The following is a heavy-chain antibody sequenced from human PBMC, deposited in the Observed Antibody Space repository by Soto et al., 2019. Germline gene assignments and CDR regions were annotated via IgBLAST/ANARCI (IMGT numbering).Heavy chain of an antibody. CDR2: ISYDGSNK. Sequence: QVKLVESGGGVVQPGRSLRLSCAASGLTFSSYAMHWVRQAPGKGLEWVAVISYDGSNKYYADSVKGRFTISRDNSKNTLYLQMNSLRAEDTAVYYCARGNLHIAAAGIDYWGQGTLVTVSS. CDR1: GLTFSSYA. CDR3: ARGNLHIAAAGIDY. V-gene: IGHV3-30-3*01. J-gene: IGHJ4*02. D-gene: IGHD6-13*01.